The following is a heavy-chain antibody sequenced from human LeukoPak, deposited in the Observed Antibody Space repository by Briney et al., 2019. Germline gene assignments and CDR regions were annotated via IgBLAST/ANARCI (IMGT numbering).Heavy chain of an antibody. D-gene: IGHD5-18*01. Sequence: GGSLRLSCAASGFTFSSYSMNWIRQAPGKGLEWVSSISSSSSYIYYADSVKGRFTISRDNAKNSLYLQMNSLRAEDTAVYYCARDKPPHGYDYWGQGTLVTVSS. J-gene: IGHJ4*02. V-gene: IGHV3-21*01. CDR3: ARDKPPHGYDY. CDR1: GFTFSSYS. CDR2: ISSSSSYI.